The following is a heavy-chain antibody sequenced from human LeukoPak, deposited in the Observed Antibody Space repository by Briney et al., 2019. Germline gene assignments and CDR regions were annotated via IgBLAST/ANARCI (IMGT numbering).Heavy chain of an antibody. Sequence: ASVKVSCKASGYTLTGYCMHWVRQAPGQGLEWMGWINPKSGGTNFAQKFQGRVTLTRDTSISTAYMELSRLRSDDTAVYYCARGLISSDYKYYDFWSGSQYYYYMDVWGKGTTVTVSS. J-gene: IGHJ6*03. D-gene: IGHD3-3*01. V-gene: IGHV1-2*02. CDR1: GYTLTGYC. CDR3: ARGLISSDYKYYDFWSGSQYYYYMDV. CDR2: INPKSGGT.